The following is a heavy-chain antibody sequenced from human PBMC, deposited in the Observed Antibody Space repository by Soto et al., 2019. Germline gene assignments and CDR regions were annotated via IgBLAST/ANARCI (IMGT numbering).Heavy chain of an antibody. CDR2: ISSSSSYI. CDR1: GFTFSSYS. V-gene: IGHV3-21*01. J-gene: IGHJ5*02. D-gene: IGHD6-19*01. CDR3: ARDPYSSGWFASGPNWFDP. Sequence: TGGSLRLSCAASGFTFSSYSMNWVRQAPGKGLEWVSSISSSSSYIYYADSVKGRFTISRDNAKNSLYLQMNSLRAEDTAVYYCARDPYSSGWFASGPNWFDPWGQGTLVTVSS.